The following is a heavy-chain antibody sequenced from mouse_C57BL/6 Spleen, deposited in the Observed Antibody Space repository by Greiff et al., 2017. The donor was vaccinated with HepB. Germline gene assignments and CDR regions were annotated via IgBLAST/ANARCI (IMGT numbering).Heavy chain of an antibody. Sequence: VQLQQSGAELVRPGASVTLSCKASGYTFTDYEMHWVKQTPVHGLEWIGAIDPETGGTAYNQKFKGKAILTADKSSSTAYMELRSLTSEDSAVYYCTRSILRYYYAMDYWGQGTSVTVSS. CDR1: GYTFTDYE. J-gene: IGHJ4*01. D-gene: IGHD1-1*01. CDR2: IDPETGGT. V-gene: IGHV1-15*01. CDR3: TRSILRYYYAMDY.